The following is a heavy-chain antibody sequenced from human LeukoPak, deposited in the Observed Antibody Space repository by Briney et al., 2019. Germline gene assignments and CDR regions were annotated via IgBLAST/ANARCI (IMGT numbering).Heavy chain of an antibody. CDR1: GGSFSGYY. J-gene: IGHJ4*02. V-gene: IGHV4-34*01. CDR3: ARQGHDYVWGSYRYIY. CDR2: INHSGST. Sequence: KSSETLSLTCAVYGGSFSGYYWSRIRQPPGKGLEWIGEINHSGSTNYNPSLKSRVTISVDTSKNQFSLKLSSVTAADTAVYYCARQGHDYVWGSYRYIYWGQGTLVTVSS. D-gene: IGHD3-16*02.